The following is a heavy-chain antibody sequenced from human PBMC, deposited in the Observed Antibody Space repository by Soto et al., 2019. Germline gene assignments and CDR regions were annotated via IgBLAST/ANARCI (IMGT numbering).Heavy chain of an antibody. CDR1: DGSISAYY. V-gene: IGHV4-59*08. CDR3: ARGLWYADRDYYMDV. CDR2: VYNSGST. Sequence: PSETLSLTCTVSDGSISAYYWSWIRQPPGKGLEWIGYVYNSGSTIYSPSFTSRVTISLDTPENQFSLKVSSVTDSDTAVYFCARGLWYADRDYYMDVWGRGTTVTVSS. D-gene: IGHD2-15*01. J-gene: IGHJ6*03.